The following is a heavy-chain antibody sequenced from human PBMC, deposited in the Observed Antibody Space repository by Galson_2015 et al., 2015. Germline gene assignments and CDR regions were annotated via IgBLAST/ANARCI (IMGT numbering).Heavy chain of an antibody. J-gene: IGHJ4*02. D-gene: IGHD4-17*01. CDR3: ARDQDYGDYFDY. CDR2: IHHSGST. CDR1: GGSITSSNW. V-gene: IGHV4-4*02. Sequence: SETLSLTCAVSGGSITSSNWWSWVRQPPGKGLEWIAEIHHSGSTNYNPSLKSRVSISVDTSKNQSSLRLSSVTAADTAVYYCARDQDYGDYFDYWGQGTLVTVSS.